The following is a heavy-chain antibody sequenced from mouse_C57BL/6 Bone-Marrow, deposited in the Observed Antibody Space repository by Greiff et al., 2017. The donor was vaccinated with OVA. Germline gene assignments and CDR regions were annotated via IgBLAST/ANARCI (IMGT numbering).Heavy chain of an antibody. Sequence: QVQLQQPGAELVKPGASVKLSCKASGYTFTSYWMHWVKQRPGQGLEWIGMIHPNSGSTNYNEKFKSKATLTVDKSSSTAYMQLSSLTSEDSAVYYCARRDDYEGYFDYWGQGTTLTVSS. CDR1: GYTFTSYW. CDR3: ARRDDYEGYFDY. V-gene: IGHV1-64*01. CDR2: IHPNSGST. J-gene: IGHJ2*01. D-gene: IGHD2-4*01.